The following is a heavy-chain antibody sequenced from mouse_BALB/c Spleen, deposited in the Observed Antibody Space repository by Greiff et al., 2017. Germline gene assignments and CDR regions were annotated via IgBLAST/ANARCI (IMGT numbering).Heavy chain of an antibody. Sequence: EVKLVESGAELVKPGASVKLSCTASGFNIKDTYMHWVKQRPEQGLEWIGRIDPANGNTKYDPKFQGKATITADTSSNTAYLQLSSLTSEDTAVYYCARGPLHSSGYVAWFAYWGQGTLVTVSA. V-gene: IGHV14-3*02. CDR2: IDPANGNT. D-gene: IGHD3-1*01. J-gene: IGHJ3*01. CDR1: GFNIKDTY. CDR3: ARGPLHSSGYVAWFAY.